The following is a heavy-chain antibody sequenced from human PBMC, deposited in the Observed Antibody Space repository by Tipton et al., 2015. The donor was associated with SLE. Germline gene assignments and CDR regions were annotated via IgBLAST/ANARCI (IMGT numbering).Heavy chain of an antibody. CDR3: ARDRRDILLDY. CDR2: INPNGGT. CDR1: GYTFTGYF. V-gene: IGHV1-2*02. D-gene: IGHD5-12*01. J-gene: IGHJ4*02. Sequence: QVQLVQSGAEVKKPGASVKVSCKASGYTFTGYFIHWVRQAPGQGLEWMGWINPNGGTNYALKFLGRVTMTSDTSINTAYMEMTSLTSDKTAVYYCARDRRDILLDYWGQGALVTVAS.